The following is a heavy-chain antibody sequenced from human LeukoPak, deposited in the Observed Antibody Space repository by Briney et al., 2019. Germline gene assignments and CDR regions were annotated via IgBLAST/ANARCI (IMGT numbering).Heavy chain of an antibody. D-gene: IGHD5-24*01. CDR1: GFTSSSYA. Sequence: PGRFLRLSCAASGFTSSSYAMHWVRQAPGKGLEWVALISYDGSNKYYADSVKGRFTISRDNSKNTLYLQMNSLRAEDTAVYYCARDGRMATTDTEQFDYWGQGTLVTVSS. CDR3: ARDGRMATTDTEQFDY. J-gene: IGHJ4*02. CDR2: ISYDGSNK. V-gene: IGHV3-30*04.